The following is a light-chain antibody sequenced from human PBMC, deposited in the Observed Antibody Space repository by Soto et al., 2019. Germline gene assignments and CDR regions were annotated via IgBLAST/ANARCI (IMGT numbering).Light chain of an antibody. J-gene: IGKJ1*01. CDR2: AAS. Sequence: EIVLTQSPGTLSVSPGERATLSCRGSQSVTSNFLAWYQQKPGQSPRLLISAASTWASDVPDRFSGSGSGTDFTRTITRLEPEDFAVYYCQQYGSLPWTFGQGTKVE. CDR3: QQYGSLPWT. CDR1: QSVTSNF. V-gene: IGKV3-20*01.